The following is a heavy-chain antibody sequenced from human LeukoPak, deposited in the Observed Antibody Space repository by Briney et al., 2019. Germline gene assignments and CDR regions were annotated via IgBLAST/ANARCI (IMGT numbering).Heavy chain of an antibody. CDR2: IYYSGST. J-gene: IGHJ3*02. D-gene: IGHD6-6*01. Sequence: SETLSLTCTVSGGSISSSSYYRGWIRQPPGKGLEWIGSIYYSGSTYYNPSLKSRVTISVDTSKNQFSLKLSSVTAADTAVYYCARPYSRSPSAFDIWGQGTMVTVSS. CDR3: ARPYSRSPSAFDI. CDR1: GGSISSSSYY. V-gene: IGHV4-39*07.